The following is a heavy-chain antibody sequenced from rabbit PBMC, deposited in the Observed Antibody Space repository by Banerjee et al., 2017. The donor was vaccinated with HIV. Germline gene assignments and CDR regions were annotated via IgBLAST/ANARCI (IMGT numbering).Heavy chain of an antibody. V-gene: IGHV1S43*01. CDR1: GFDLSSTYY. CDR2: IYTDSDGT. D-gene: IGHD4-1*01. Sequence: QEQLEESGGGLVKPEGSLKLSCTASGFDLSSTYYMCWVRQAPGKGLELIACIYTDSDGTWYASWVNGRFTITRSTSLNTVTLQMTSLTAADTATYFCARDLAGVIGWNFGLWGPGTLVTVS. CDR3: ARDLAGVIGWNFGL. J-gene: IGHJ4*01.